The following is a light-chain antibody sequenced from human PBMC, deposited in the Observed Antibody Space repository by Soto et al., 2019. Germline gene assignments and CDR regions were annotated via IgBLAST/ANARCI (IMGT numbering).Light chain of an antibody. Sequence: DIVWTQSPGTLSLSPGERYTLSCMAIQSVSSSYLAWYQQKPGQAPRLLIYGIYTRATGIPTRFSGGGSGTEFTLTISSLQSEDFAVYYCQQYINWPRTVGPVTKVDIK. CDR2: GIY. J-gene: IGKJ1*01. CDR1: QSVSSSY. CDR3: QQYINWPRT. V-gene: IGKV3-15*01.